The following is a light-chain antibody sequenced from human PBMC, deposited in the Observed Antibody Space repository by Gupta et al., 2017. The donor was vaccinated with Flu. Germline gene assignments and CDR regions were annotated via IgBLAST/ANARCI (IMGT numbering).Light chain of an antibody. V-gene: IGLV1-40*01. CDR2: GNS. Sequence: QSVLPQPPSLSGAPGQRVTMSCAGSISNIGAGYDVHWYQQLPGTAPKLLIYGNSNRPSGVPDRFSGSKSGTSASLAITGLQAEDEADYYCQSYDSSLSGSVFGGGTKLTVL. J-gene: IGLJ3*02. CDR3: QSYDSSLSGSV. CDR1: ISNIGAGYD.